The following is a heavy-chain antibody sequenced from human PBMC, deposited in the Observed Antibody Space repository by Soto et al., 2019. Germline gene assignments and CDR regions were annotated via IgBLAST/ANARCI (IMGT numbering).Heavy chain of an antibody. Sequence: QVQLQQWGAGLLKPSETLSLTCAVYGESFRGYYWSWTRRPPGKGLEWIGEIDHSGSTNYSPSLKRRVTISVDTSKNQFSLELTSVTAADTAVYYCARGKNVLRYFDWFFYFDLWGRGTLVTVSS. CDR3: ARGKNVLRYFDWFFYFDL. CDR2: IDHSGST. J-gene: IGHJ2*01. CDR1: GESFRGYY. V-gene: IGHV4-34*01. D-gene: IGHD3-9*01.